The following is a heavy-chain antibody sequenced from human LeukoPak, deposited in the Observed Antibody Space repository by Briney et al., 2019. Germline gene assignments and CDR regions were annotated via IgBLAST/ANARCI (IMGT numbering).Heavy chain of an antibody. CDR3: ARDNDRKDDS. CDR1: GFTFSSYW. Sequence: PGGSLRLSCAASGFTFSSYWMSWVRQAPGKGLEWVANIKQDGSAKYYVDSVKGRFAISRDNAKNSLYLQMNNLRVEDTAVYYCARDNDRKDDSWGQGTLVTVSS. V-gene: IGHV3-7*01. CDR2: IKQDGSAK. J-gene: IGHJ5*02. D-gene: IGHD3-16*01.